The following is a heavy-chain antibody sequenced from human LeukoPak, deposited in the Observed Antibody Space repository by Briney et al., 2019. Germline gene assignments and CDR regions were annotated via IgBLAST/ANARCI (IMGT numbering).Heavy chain of an antibody. Sequence: ETLSLTCTVSGYSISNGYYWGWIRQPPGTGLEWIGNIYHSGSTYYSPSLKSRVTISVDTSKNQFSLKLSSVTAADTAVYYCARKRVMDVWGKGTTVTVSS. CDR3: ARKRVMDV. J-gene: IGHJ6*04. V-gene: IGHV4-38-2*02. CDR1: GYSISNGYY. CDR2: IYHSGST.